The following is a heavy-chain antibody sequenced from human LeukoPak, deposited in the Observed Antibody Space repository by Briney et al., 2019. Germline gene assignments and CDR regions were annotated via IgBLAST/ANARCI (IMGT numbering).Heavy chain of an antibody. J-gene: IGHJ6*02. CDR1: GGSISSCY. CDR2: IYTSGST. V-gene: IGHV4-4*07. CDR3: ARDLGSSWYYGMDV. Sequence: SETLSLTCTVSGGSISSCYWSWIRQPAGKGLEWIGRIYTSGSTNYNPSLKSRVTMSVDTSKNQFSLKLSSVTAADTAVYYCARDLGSSWYYGMDVWGQGTTVTVSS. D-gene: IGHD6-13*01.